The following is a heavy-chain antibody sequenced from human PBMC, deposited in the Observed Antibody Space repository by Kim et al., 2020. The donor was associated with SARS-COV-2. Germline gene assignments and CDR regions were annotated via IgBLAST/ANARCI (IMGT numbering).Heavy chain of an antibody. CDR3: ARDPPNYYDSSEGVFDY. CDR2: ISSSSSYI. CDR1: GFTFSSYS. J-gene: IGHJ4*02. D-gene: IGHD3-22*01. V-gene: IGHV3-21*01. Sequence: GGSLRLSCAASGFTFSSYSMNWVRQAPGKGLEWVSSISSSSSYIYYADSVKGRFTISRDNAKNSLYLQMNSLRAEDTAVYYCARDPPNYYDSSEGVFDYWGQGTLVTVSS.